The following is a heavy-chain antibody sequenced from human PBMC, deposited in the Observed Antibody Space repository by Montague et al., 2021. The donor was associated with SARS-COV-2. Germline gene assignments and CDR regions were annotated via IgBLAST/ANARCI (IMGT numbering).Heavy chain of an antibody. J-gene: IGHJ6*02. D-gene: IGHD4-17*01. CDR3: ARGKTVTTFYYYYYGMDV. CDR1: GGSFSGYY. Sequence: SETLSLTCAVYGGSFSGYYWSWIRQPPGKGLEWIGGINHSGSTNYNPSLKSRVTISVDTSKNQFSLKLSSVTAADTAVYYCARGKTVTTFYYYYYGMDVWGQGITVTVSS. CDR2: INHSGST. V-gene: IGHV4-34*01.